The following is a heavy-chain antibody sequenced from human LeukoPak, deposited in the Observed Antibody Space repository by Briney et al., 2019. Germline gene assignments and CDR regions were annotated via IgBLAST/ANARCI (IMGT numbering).Heavy chain of an antibody. V-gene: IGHV4-39*01. Sequence: SETLSLTCTVSGGSISSSSYYWGWIRQPPGKGLEWIGSIYYSGSTYYNPSLKSRVTISVDTSKNQFSLKLSSVTAADTAVYYCARYDSSGYYSNYFDYWGQGTLVTVSS. D-gene: IGHD3-22*01. CDR1: GGSISSSSYY. CDR3: ARYDSSGYYSNYFDY. J-gene: IGHJ4*02. CDR2: IYYSGST.